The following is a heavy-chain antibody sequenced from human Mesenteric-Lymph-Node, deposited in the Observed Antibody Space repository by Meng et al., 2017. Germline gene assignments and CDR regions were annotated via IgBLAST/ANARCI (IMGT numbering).Heavy chain of an antibody. CDR1: GFTFSSYE. D-gene: IGHD3-10*01. Sequence: GESLKISCAASGFTFSSYEMNWVRQAPGKGLEWVAVISYDGSNKYYADSVKGRFTISRDNSKNTLYLQMNSLRAEDTAVYYCARDGTGVLWFGESRYSAFDIWGQGTMVTVSS. J-gene: IGHJ3*02. CDR3: ARDGTGVLWFGESRYSAFDI. V-gene: IGHV3-30*04. CDR2: ISYDGSNK.